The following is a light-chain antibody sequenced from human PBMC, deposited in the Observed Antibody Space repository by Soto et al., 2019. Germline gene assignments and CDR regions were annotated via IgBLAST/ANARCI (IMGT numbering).Light chain of an antibody. J-gene: IGKJ2*01. Sequence: EIVLTQSPGTLSLSPGERATLSCRASQSVSTSYLAWYQQKPGQAPRLVIYSASSRATGIPDRFSDSGSGSGFTLTISLLEPEYFSVYYCQLYDNSLYMFGQGNGLDIK. CDR1: QSVSTSY. V-gene: IGKV3-20*01. CDR3: QLYDNSLYM. CDR2: SAS.